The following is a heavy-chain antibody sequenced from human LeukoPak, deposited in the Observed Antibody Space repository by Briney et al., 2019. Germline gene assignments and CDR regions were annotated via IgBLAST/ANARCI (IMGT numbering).Heavy chain of an antibody. CDR2: ISGSGDNT. Sequence: GGSLRLSCAASGFTFSSYAMSWVRQAPGKGLEWVSGISGSGDNTYYADSVKGRFTISRDNSKNTLYVQVNSLGTEDTAAYYCAKGSYYDSSGSFYFDYWGQGTLVTVFS. J-gene: IGHJ4*02. V-gene: IGHV3-23*01. D-gene: IGHD3-22*01. CDR3: AKGSYYDSSGSFYFDY. CDR1: GFTFSSYA.